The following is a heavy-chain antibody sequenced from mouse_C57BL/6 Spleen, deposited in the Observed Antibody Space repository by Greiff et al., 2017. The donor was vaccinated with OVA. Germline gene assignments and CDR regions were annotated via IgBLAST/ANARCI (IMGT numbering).Heavy chain of an antibody. V-gene: IGHV1-22*01. CDR1: GYTFTDYN. CDR2: INPNNGGT. J-gene: IGHJ2*01. D-gene: IGHD2-4*01. CDR3: ARGDYDPFDY. Sequence: EVMLVESGPELVKPGASVKMSCKASGYTFTDYNMHWVKQSHGKSLEWIGYINPNNGGTSYNQKFKGKATLTVNKSSSTAYMELRSLTSEDSAVYYCARGDYDPFDYWGQGTTLTVS.